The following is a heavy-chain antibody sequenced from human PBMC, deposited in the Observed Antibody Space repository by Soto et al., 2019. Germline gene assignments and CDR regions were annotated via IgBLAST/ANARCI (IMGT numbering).Heavy chain of an antibody. CDR1: GYTFTSYY. CDR3: ARDRGWFDP. J-gene: IGHJ5*02. CDR2: INPSGGSA. Sequence: ASVKVSCKASGYTFTSYYIHWVRQAPGQGLEWMGIINPSGGSATYAQKFQGRVTMTRDTSTSTVYMELSSLRSEDTAVYYCARDRGWFDPCGQGTQVTVSS. V-gene: IGHV1-46*01.